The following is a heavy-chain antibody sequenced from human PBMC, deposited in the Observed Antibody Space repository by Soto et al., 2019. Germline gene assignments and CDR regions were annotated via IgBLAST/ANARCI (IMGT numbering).Heavy chain of an antibody. CDR3: ARKTPGAGSGWSHYYYYGMDV. V-gene: IGHV1-69*02. D-gene: IGHD6-19*01. Sequence: ASVKVSCKASGYTFSSYYMNWVRQAPGQGLEWMGRIIPILGIANYAQKFQGRVTITADKSTSTAYMELSSLRSEDTAVYYCARKTPGAGSGWSHYYYYGMDVWGQGTTVTVSS. J-gene: IGHJ6*02. CDR1: GYTFSSYY. CDR2: IIPILGIA.